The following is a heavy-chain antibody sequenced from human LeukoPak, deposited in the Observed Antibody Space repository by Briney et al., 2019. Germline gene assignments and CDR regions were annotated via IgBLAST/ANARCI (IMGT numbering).Heavy chain of an antibody. Sequence: GASVKVSCKASGYTFTSYAMHWVRQAPGQRLEWMGWINAGNGNTKYSQKFQGRVTITRDTSASTAYMELSSLRSEDTAVYYCARDFSTAWRASWTWDYWGQGTLVTVSS. CDR1: GYTFTSYA. CDR3: ARDFSTAWRASWTWDY. CDR2: INAGNGNT. V-gene: IGHV1-3*01. J-gene: IGHJ4*02. D-gene: IGHD3/OR15-3a*01.